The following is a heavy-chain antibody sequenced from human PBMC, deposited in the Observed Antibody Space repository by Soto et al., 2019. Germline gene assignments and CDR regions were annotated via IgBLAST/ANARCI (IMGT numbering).Heavy chain of an antibody. CDR1: GGSISSYY. D-gene: IGHD3-3*01. Sequence: SETLSLTCTVSGGSISSYYWSWIRQPPGKGLEWIGYIYYSGSTNYNPSLKSRVTISVDTSKNQFSLKLSSVTAADTAVYYCAREVYDFWSGSQPYYYMDVWGKGTTVTVSS. CDR3: AREVYDFWSGSQPYYYMDV. J-gene: IGHJ6*03. CDR2: IYYSGST. V-gene: IGHV4-59*01.